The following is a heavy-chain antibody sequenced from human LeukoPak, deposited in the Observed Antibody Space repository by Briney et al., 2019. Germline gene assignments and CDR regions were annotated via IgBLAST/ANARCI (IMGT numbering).Heavy chain of an antibody. CDR3: AKPRAMTTGVGRYFDL. J-gene: IGHJ2*01. D-gene: IGHD1-1*01. CDR2: ISGGGEDT. V-gene: IGHV3-23*01. CDR1: GFTFSSYA. Sequence: GGSLRLSCAASGFTFSSYAMSWIRQAPAQRLDWVSAISGGGEDTYYPDSVKGRFTISRVNSKNTLYLQMSSLRAEDTAIYYCAKPRAMTTGVGRYFDLWGRGTLVTVSS.